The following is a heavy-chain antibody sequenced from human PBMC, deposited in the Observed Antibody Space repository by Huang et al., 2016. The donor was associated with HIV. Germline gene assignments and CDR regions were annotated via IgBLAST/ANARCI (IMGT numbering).Heavy chain of an antibody. D-gene: IGHD2-15*01. Sequence: QVQLVESGAELKKPGASVRVSCKVSGYTVSELSLHWVRQAPEKGLEWMVGFDLEEGETIYAQRLQGRGTMTEDTSTDTAYMELSSLRPEDTAVYYCATATPDVGAGVLRSAFDIWGQGTMVTVSS. CDR3: ATATPDVGAGVLRSAFDI. CDR2: FDLEEGET. CDR1: GYTVSELS. J-gene: IGHJ3*02. V-gene: IGHV1-24*01.